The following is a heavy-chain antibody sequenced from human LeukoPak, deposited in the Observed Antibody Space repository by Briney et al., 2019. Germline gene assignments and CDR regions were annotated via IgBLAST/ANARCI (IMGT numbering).Heavy chain of an antibody. V-gene: IGHV3-9*03. D-gene: IGHD6-13*01. J-gene: IGHJ3*02. CDR2: ISWNSGSI. CDR3: AKGTWYNAFDI. Sequence: GRSLRLSCAASGFTFDDYAMHWVRQAPGKGLEWVSGISWNSGSIGYADSVKGRFTISRDNAKNSLYLQMNSLRAEDMALYCCAKGTWYNAFDIWGQGTMVTVSS. CDR1: GFTFDDYA.